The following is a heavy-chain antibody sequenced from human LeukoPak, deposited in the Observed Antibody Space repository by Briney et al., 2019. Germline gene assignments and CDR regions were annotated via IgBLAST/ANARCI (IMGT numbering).Heavy chain of an antibody. D-gene: IGHD6-19*01. CDR2: ISGSGGSI. CDR3: AKVSISSGWYSAFDY. V-gene: IGHV3-23*01. CDR1: GFTFSSYA. Sequence: PGGSLRLSCAASGFTFSSYAMSWVRQAPGKGLEWVSAISGSGGSIYYADSVKGRFTISRDNSKNTLYLQMNSLRAEDTAVYYCAKVSISSGWYSAFDYWGQGTLVTVSS. J-gene: IGHJ4*02.